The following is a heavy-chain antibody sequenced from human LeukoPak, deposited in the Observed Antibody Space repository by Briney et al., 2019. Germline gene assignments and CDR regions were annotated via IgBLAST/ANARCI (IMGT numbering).Heavy chain of an antibody. CDR1: GGTFKNYA. V-gene: IGHV1-69*13. J-gene: IGHJ4*02. D-gene: IGHD3-22*01. CDR3: ARGWDSSGQIPFFY. CDR2: IIPIFGTA. Sequence: SVKVSCKASGGTFKNYAINWVRQAPGQGLEWMGGIIPIFGTANYAQKFQGRVTITADESTSTAYMELSSPRSEDTAVYYCARGWDSSGQIPFFYWGQGTLVTVSS.